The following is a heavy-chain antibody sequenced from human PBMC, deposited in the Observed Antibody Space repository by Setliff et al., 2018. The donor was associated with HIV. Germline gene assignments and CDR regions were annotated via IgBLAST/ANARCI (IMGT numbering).Heavy chain of an antibody. CDR1: GASISGYY. CDR3: ARAREGWKPFAFDY. J-gene: IGHJ4*02. V-gene: IGHV4-59*08. D-gene: IGHD1-1*01. Sequence: SETLSLTCTVSGASISGYYWSWIRQTPGKGLEWIGSIHGDGSTNYNPSLKSRVTMSLDTSKNQFSLNLNSVTAADAAVYFCARAREGWKPFAFDYWGQGTLVTVSS. CDR2: IHGDGST.